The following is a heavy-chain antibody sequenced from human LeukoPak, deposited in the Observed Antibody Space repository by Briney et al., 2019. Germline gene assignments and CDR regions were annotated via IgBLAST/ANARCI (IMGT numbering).Heavy chain of an antibody. V-gene: IGHV4-34*01. CDR3: ARGIAAAGV. J-gene: IGHJ4*02. Sequence: SETLSLTCAVYGGSFSGYYWSWIRRPPGKGLEWIGEINHSGSTNYNPSLKSRVTISVDTSKNQFSLKLSSVTAADTAVYYCARGIAAAGVWGQGTLVNVSS. CDR2: INHSGST. CDR1: GGSFSGYY. D-gene: IGHD6-13*01.